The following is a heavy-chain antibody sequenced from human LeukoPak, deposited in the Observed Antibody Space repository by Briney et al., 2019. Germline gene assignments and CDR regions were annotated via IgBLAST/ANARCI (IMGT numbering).Heavy chain of an antibody. CDR3: ARGPEAAARLDY. V-gene: IGHV3-30*04. Sequence: PGRSLRLSCAASGFTFSSYAMHWVRQAPGKGLEWVAVISYDGRNKYYADSVKGRFTISRDNSKNTLYLQMNSLRAEDTAVYYCARGPEAAARLDYWGQGTLVTVSS. D-gene: IGHD6-6*01. J-gene: IGHJ4*02. CDR2: ISYDGRNK. CDR1: GFTFSSYA.